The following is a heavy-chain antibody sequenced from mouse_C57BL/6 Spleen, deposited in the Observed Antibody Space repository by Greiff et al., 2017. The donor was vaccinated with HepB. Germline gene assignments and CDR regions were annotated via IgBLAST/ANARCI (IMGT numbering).Heavy chain of an antibody. CDR3: ARDHYGNYVGY. D-gene: IGHD2-1*01. J-gene: IGHJ2*01. CDR1: GYTFTSYW. Sequence: VQLQQSGAELVKPGASVKLSCKASGYTFTSYWMHWVKQRPGQGLEWIGMIHPNSGSTNYNEKFKSKATLTVDKSSSTAYMQLSSLTSEDSAVYYCARDHYGNYVGYWGQGTTLTVSS. CDR2: IHPNSGST. V-gene: IGHV1-64*01.